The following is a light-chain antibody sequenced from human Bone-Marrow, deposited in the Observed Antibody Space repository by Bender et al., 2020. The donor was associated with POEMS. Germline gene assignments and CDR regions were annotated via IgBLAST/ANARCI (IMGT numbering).Light chain of an antibody. CDR1: SSDVGSYNL. J-gene: IGLJ3*02. CDR3: CSYAGRSALV. V-gene: IGLV2-23*01. Sequence: QSALTQPPSASGSPGQSVTLSCSGTSSDVGSYNLVSWYQQHPGKAPKVIIYEGSKRPSGVSNRFSGSKSGNTASLTISGLQAEDEADYYCCSYAGRSALVFGGGTKLTVL. CDR2: EGS.